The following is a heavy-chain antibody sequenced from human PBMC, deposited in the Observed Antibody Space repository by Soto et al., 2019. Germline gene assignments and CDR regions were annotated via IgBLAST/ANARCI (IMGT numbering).Heavy chain of an antibody. V-gene: IGHV1-69*06. CDR3: ARDRGGYCSGGSCSNWFDP. D-gene: IGHD2-15*01. J-gene: IGHJ5*02. CDR2: IIPIFGTA. CDR1: GGTFSSYA. Sequence: QVQLVQSGAEVKKPGSSVKVSCKASGGTFSSYAISWVRQAPGQGLEWMGGIIPIFGTANYAQKFQGRVTITADKTTNTAYMELSSLRSEDTAVYYCARDRGGYCSGGSCSNWFDPWGQGTLVTVSS.